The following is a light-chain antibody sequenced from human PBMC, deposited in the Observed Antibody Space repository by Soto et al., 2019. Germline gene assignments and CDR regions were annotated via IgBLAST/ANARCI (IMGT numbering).Light chain of an antibody. CDR3: QQYDDWPPWT. CDR2: SAS. CDR1: QSIGIN. V-gene: IGKV3-15*01. J-gene: IGKJ1*01. Sequence: EIVMTQSPATLSVSPGERATLSCRASQSIGINLAWYQQKPGQPPRLLIYSASPRATGIPARFSGGGSGTGVILPISSLQRDDFAVYYCQQYDDWPPWTFGHGTKGEIK.